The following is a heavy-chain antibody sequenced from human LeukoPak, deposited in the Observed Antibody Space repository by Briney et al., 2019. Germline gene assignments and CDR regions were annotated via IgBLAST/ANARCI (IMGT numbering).Heavy chain of an antibody. CDR2: FYTGGST. CDR3: VRDPSYYDFWSV. CDR1: GFTVSSSY. D-gene: IGHD3-3*01. J-gene: IGHJ4*02. Sequence: PGGSLRLSCVASGFTVSSSYMSWVRQAPGKGLGWVSVFYTGGSTFYADSVKGRFTISRDNSKNTLYLQMNSLRAEDTAVYYCVRDPSYYDFWSVWGQGTLVTVSS. V-gene: IGHV3-66*02.